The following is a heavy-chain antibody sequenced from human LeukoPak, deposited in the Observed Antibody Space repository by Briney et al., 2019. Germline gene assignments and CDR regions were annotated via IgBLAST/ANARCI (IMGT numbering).Heavy chain of an antibody. CDR1: GFTFSSYG. D-gene: IGHD3-10*01. Sequence: GGSLRLSCAASGFTFSSYGMHWVRQAPGKGLEWVAVIRYDGSNKYYADSVKGRFTISRDNSKNTLYLQMNSLRAEDTAVYYCARGPVAYYYGSGTGGMDVWGKGTTVTVSS. CDR2: IRYDGSNK. CDR3: ARGPVAYYYGSGTGGMDV. J-gene: IGHJ6*04. V-gene: IGHV3-33*01.